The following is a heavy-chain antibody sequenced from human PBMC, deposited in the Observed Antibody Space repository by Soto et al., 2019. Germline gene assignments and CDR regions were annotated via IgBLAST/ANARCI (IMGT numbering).Heavy chain of an antibody. J-gene: IGHJ5*02. D-gene: IGHD2-2*02. CDR3: ARGYAQRVVPAAISWFDP. CDR2: INHSGST. CDR1: GGSFSGYY. V-gene: IGHV4-34*01. Sequence: QVQLQQWGAGLLKPSETLSLTCAVYGGSFSGYYWSWISLPPGKGLEWIGEINHSGSTNYNPSLKSRVTISVDTSKNQFSLKLSSVTAADTAVYYCARGYAQRVVPAAISWFDPWGQGTLVTVSS.